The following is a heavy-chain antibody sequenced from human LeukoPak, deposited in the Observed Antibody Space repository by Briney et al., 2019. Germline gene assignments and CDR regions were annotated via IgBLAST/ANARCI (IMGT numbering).Heavy chain of an antibody. V-gene: IGHV3-23*01. Sequence: PGRSLRLSCAASEFTFSIYVMHWVRQAPGKGLEWVSAISGSGGSTYYADSVKGRFTISRDISKNTFYLQMSSLTADDAALYYCAKDQQGGAGSGRFDYWGQGTLVTVSS. J-gene: IGHJ4*02. CDR3: AKDQQGGAGSGRFDY. CDR1: EFTFSIYV. CDR2: ISGSGGST. D-gene: IGHD3-10*01.